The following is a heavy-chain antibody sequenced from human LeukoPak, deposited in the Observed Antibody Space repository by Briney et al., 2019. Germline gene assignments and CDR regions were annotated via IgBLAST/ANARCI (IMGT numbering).Heavy chain of an antibody. CDR1: GFTFSSYG. Sequence: GGSLRLSCAASGFTFSSYGMYWVRQAPGKGLEWVAVISYDGSNKYYADSVKGRFTISRDNSKNTLYLQMNSLRAEDTAVYYCAKDIVGLGGAWGQGTLVTVSS. CDR3: AKDIVGLGGA. V-gene: IGHV3-30*18. CDR2: ISYDGSNK. J-gene: IGHJ5*02. D-gene: IGHD2-15*01.